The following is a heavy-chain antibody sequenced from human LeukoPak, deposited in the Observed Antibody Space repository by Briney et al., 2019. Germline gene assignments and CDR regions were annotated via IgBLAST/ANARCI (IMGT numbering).Heavy chain of an antibody. D-gene: IGHD3-22*01. CDR3: ARGGYYDSSGPCDY. V-gene: IGHV3-30-3*01. Sequence: GRSLRLSCAASGFTFSSYAMHWVRQAPGKGLEWVAVISYDGSNKYYADSVKGRFTISRDNSKNTLYLQMNSLRAEDTAVYYCARGGYYDSSGPCDYWGQGTLVTVSS. CDR1: GFTFSSYA. CDR2: ISYDGSNK. J-gene: IGHJ4*02.